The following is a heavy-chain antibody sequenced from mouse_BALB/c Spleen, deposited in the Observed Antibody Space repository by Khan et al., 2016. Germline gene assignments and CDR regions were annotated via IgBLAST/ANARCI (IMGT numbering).Heavy chain of an antibody. Sequence: QVQLQQPGAELMKPGASVKISCKATGYTFSSYWIEWVKQRPGHGLEWIGEILPGSGSTNYNEKFKGKATFTADTSSNTAYMQLSSLTSDDSAVYSCARGLLNYAMDYWGQGTSVAVSS. V-gene: IGHV1-9*01. CDR3: ARGLLNYAMDY. CDR2: ILPGSGST. J-gene: IGHJ4*01. D-gene: IGHD1-1*01. CDR1: GYTFSSYW.